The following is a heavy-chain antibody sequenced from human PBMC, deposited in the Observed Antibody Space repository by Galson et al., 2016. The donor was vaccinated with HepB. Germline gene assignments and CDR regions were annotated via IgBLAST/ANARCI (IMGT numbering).Heavy chain of an antibody. Sequence: SLRLSCAASGFNFNNYGMHWVRQAPGKGLEWVAVVSHHGIDKYYADSVKGRFTISRDNSKNTLSLQLNSLRIEDTAVYHCIKTRQATSRYYYPFFDDSGQGTLVTGSS. CDR1: GFNFNNYG. V-gene: IGHV3-30*03. J-gene: IGHJ4*02. CDR3: IKTRQATSRYYYPFFDD. D-gene: IGHD3-22*01. CDR2: VSHHGIDK.